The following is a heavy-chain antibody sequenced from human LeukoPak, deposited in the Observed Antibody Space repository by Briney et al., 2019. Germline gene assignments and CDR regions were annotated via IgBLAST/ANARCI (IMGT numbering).Heavy chain of an antibody. CDR1: GGSISSSSYY. CDR3: AREDRINRYNDAGW. Sequence: SETLSLTCTVSGGSISSSSYYWGWVRQPPGKGLEWIGTVYYNGATYYNPSLKSRVTISIDTSKNQFSLKLSSVTAADTAVYFCAREDRINRYNDAGWWGQGTLVTVSP. D-gene: IGHD5-24*01. J-gene: IGHJ1*01. V-gene: IGHV4-39*07. CDR2: VYYNGAT.